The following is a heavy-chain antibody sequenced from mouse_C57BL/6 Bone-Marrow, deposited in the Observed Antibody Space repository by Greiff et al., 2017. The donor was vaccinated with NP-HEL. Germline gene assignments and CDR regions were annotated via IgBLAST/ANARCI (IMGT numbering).Heavy chain of an antibody. CDR1: GYAFSSSW. J-gene: IGHJ2*01. V-gene: IGHV1-82*01. Sequence: QVQLQQSGPELVKPGASVKISCKASGYAFSSSWMNWVKQRPGKGLEWIGRIYPGDGDTNYNGKFKGKATLTADKSSSTAYMQLSSLTSEDSAVYFCANYDDESLDDWGQGTTLTVSS. D-gene: IGHD2-4*01. CDR3: ANYDDESLDD. CDR2: IYPGDGDT.